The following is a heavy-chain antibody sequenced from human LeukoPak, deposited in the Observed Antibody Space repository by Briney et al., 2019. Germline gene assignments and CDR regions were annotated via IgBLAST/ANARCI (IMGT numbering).Heavy chain of an antibody. CDR2: VTSSGSST. CDR1: GFSISNHY. D-gene: IGHD3-10*01. V-gene: IGHV3-11*01. Sequence: PGESLRLSCAASGFSISNHYMSWIRQSPGKGLERISNVTSSGSSTKYSDSVKSRFTISRDNAKNSVALQMNSLRAEDTAVYYCARERRGSYYAFESWGQGTLVTVSS. J-gene: IGHJ4*02. CDR3: ARERRGSYYAFES.